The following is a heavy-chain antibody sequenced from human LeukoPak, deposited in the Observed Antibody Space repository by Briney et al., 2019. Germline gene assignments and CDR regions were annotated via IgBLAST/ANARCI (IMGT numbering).Heavy chain of an antibody. CDR1: GGSISSGGYS. J-gene: IGHJ5*02. V-gene: IGHV4-30-2*01. Sequence: SQTLSLTCAVSGGSISSGGYSWSWIRQPPGKGLEWIGYIYHSGSTYYNPSLKSRVTISVDTSKNQFSLKLSSVTAADTAVYYCARAGYDYGDYTLRSWGQGTLATVSS. CDR2: IYHSGST. D-gene: IGHD4-17*01. CDR3: ARAGYDYGDYTLRS.